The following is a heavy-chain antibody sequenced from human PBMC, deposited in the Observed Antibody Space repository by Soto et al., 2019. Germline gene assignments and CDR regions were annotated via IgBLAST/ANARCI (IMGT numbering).Heavy chain of an antibody. D-gene: IGHD3-3*01. CDR3: ARGPDYDFWSGYYNWFDP. J-gene: IGHJ5*02. CDR1: GGSCSGYY. CDR2: INHSGST. V-gene: IGHV4-34*01. Sequence: PSETLSLTCAVYGGSCSGYYWSWIRQPPGKGLEWIGEINHSGSTNYNPSLKSRVTISVDTSKNQFSLKLSSVTAADTAVYYCARGPDYDFWSGYYNWFDPWGQGTLVTVSS.